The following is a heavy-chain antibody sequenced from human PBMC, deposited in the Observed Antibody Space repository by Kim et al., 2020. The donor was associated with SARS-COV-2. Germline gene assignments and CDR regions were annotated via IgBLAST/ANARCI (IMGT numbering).Heavy chain of an antibody. CDR3: VSGSYSNDGFDFLDN. CDR1: GFRFSTYG. J-gene: IGHJ4*02. V-gene: IGHV3-30*02. CDR2: IWSNGRNK. Sequence: GGSLRLSCAASGFRFSTYGMHWVRQAPGKGLEWVTFIWSNGRNKYYADSVKGRFTISRDNSRNTLFLQMNSLRVEDTAVYYCVSGSYSNDGFDFLDNWGQGPLVTVAS. D-gene: IGHD4-4*01.